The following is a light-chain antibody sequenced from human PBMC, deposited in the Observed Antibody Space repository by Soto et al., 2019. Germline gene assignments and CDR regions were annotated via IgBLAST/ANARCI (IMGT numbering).Light chain of an antibody. CDR1: HSISSW. V-gene: IGKV1-5*01. CDR3: QQYNSYSPRT. CDR2: DAS. Sequence: GDRVNITCRDSHSISSWLAWYQQKPGKAPKLLIYDASRLESGVPSRFSGSGSGTEFTLTISSLQPDDFATYYCQQYNSYSPRTFGGGTKVEIK. J-gene: IGKJ4*01.